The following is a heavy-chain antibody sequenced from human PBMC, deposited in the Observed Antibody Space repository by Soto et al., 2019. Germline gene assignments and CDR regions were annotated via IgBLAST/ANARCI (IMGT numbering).Heavy chain of an antibody. J-gene: IGHJ4*02. CDR3: ARDRDDYGSGNYYNRIDF. V-gene: IGHV1-69*06. Sequence: QVQLVQSGAEVKKPGSSVKVSCKASGGIFSTYAISWLRQAPGQGLEWMGGIIPLFGTPNYAQRFQGRVTITADKFTSTAYMKLSRLRSEDTAVYYCARDRDDYGSGNYYNRIDFWGQGTLVTVSS. CDR2: IIPLFGTP. CDR1: GGIFSTYA. D-gene: IGHD3-10*01.